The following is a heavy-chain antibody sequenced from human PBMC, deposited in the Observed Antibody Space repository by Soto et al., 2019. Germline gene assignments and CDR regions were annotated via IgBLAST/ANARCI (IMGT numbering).Heavy chain of an antibody. Sequence: GGSLRLSCAASGFTFSNYSMSWVRQAPGKGLEWVSAISGSGGSTYYADSVKGRFTISRDNSKNTLYLQMNSLRAEDTAVYYCAKDQNDYGDYLWGQGTLVTVSS. CDR1: GFTFSNYS. D-gene: IGHD4-17*01. J-gene: IGHJ5*02. CDR2: ISGSGGST. CDR3: AKDQNDYGDYL. V-gene: IGHV3-23*01.